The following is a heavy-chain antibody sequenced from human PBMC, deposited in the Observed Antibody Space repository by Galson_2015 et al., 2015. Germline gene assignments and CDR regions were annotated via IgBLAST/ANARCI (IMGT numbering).Heavy chain of an antibody. Sequence: LRLSCAASGFTFSNAWMSWVRQAPGKGLEWVGRIKSKTDGGTTDYAAPVKGRFTITRDDSKNTLYLQMNSLKTEDTAVYYCTTGGVLVVYAYGWFDPWGQGTLVTVSS. CDR2: IKSKTDGGTT. CDR3: TTGGVLVVYAYGWFDP. J-gene: IGHJ5*02. D-gene: IGHD2-8*02. V-gene: IGHV3-15*01. CDR1: GFTFSNAW.